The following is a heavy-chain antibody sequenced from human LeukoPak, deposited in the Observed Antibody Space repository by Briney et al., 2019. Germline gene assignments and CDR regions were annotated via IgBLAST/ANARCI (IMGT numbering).Heavy chain of an antibody. CDR3: ASLSGSYYSTDAFDI. CDR1: GFDFSSYA. J-gene: IGHJ3*02. D-gene: IGHD1-26*01. Sequence: GGSLRLSCVASGFDFSSYAMTWVRQAPGRGLEWVSTIGAYAARTYYADSVKGRFTTSRENSKSTLSLQMNSLRAEDTAVYYCASLSGSYYSTDAFDIWGQGTMVTVSS. CDR2: IGAYAART. V-gene: IGHV3-23*01.